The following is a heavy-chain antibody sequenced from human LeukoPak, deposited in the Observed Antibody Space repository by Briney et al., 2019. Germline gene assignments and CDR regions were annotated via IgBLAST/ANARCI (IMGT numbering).Heavy chain of an antibody. D-gene: IGHD3-16*02. CDR1: GFTFNNYW. Sequence: PGGSLRLSCAASGFTFNNYWIHWVRQAPGKGLVWVSSTSTDGSTTVYGDSVKGRFTISRDNGKNTLDLQLNSLRVEDTAVYFCTRTGYRHSMDVWGQGTTVTVSS. J-gene: IGHJ6*02. CDR3: TRTGYRHSMDV. CDR2: TSTDGSTT. V-gene: IGHV3-74*01.